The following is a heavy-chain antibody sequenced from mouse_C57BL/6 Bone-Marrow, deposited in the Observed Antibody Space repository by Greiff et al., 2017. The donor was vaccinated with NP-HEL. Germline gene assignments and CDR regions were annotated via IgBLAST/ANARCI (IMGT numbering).Heavy chain of an antibody. J-gene: IGHJ3*01. CDR2: IDPENGDT. CDR3: TFYAWFAY. V-gene: IGHV14-4*01. D-gene: IGHD2-3*01. CDR1: GFNIKDDY. Sequence: VQLQQSGAELVRPGASVKLSCTASGFNIKDDYMHWVKQRPEQGLEWIGWIDPENGDTEYASKFQGKATITADTSSNTAHLQLSSLTSEDTAVYYCTFYAWFAYWGQGTLVTVSA.